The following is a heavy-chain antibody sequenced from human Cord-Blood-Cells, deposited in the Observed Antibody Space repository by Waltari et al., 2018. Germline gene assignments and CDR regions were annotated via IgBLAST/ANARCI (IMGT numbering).Heavy chain of an antibody. CDR2: IYHSGST. CDR3: ARGLTTVTTFDY. D-gene: IGHD4-17*01. CDR1: GGSIRSCNW. V-gene: IGHV4-4*02. Sequence: QVQLQESGPGLVKPSGTLSLTCAVSGGSIRSCNWWSWVSQPPGKGLGWVGEIYHSGSTNYNPSLKSRVTISVDKSKNQFSLKLSSVTAADTAVYYCARGLTTVTTFDYWGQGTLVTVSS. J-gene: IGHJ4*02.